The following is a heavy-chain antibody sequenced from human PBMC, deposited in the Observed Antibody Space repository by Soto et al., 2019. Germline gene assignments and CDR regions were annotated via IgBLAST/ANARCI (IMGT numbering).Heavy chain of an antibody. D-gene: IGHD3-10*01. J-gene: IGHJ4*02. Sequence: QVQLVQSGAEVKKPGASVRVSCKTSGYSFPDYSIIWVRQAPGQGLEWLGWITVYSGHTNYAPSLQVRITITTDTATSTVYMELTTLRSDDTAVYFCARGKMSYLRYLEDWGQGPPVTVSS. CDR1: GYSFPDYS. CDR3: ARGKMSYLRYLED. V-gene: IGHV1-18*01. CDR2: ITVYSGHT.